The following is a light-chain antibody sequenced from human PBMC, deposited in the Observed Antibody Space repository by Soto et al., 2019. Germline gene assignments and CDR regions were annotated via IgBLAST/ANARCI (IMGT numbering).Light chain of an antibody. Sequence: QSALTQPPSVSGAPGQRVTISCTGSSSNIGAGYDVHWYRQLPGTAPKVIIYDNRNRPSGVPDRFSGSKSGTSASLAITGLQAEDEADYYCHSYDVSLSGPVFGGGTKLTVL. CDR3: HSYDVSLSGPV. J-gene: IGLJ3*02. V-gene: IGLV1-40*01. CDR1: SSNIGAGYD. CDR2: DNR.